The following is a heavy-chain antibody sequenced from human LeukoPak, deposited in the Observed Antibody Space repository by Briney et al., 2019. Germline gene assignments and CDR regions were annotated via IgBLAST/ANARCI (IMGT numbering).Heavy chain of an antibody. Sequence: PSETPSLTCAVYGGSFSGYYWSWIRQPPGKGLEWIGEINHSGSTNYNPSLKSRVTISVDTSKNQFSLKLSSVTAADTAVYYCARGVTVATSYYYYYGMDVWGQGTTVTVSS. CDR2: INHSGST. CDR1: GGSFSGYY. J-gene: IGHJ6*02. CDR3: ARGVTVATSYYYYYGMDV. D-gene: IGHD5-12*01. V-gene: IGHV4-34*01.